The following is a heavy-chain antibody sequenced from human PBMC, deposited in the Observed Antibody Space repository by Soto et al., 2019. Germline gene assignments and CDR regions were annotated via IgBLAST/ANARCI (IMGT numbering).Heavy chain of an antibody. D-gene: IGHD3-10*01. CDR3: ARDRVGNYGMDV. V-gene: IGHV1-69*12. J-gene: IGHJ6*02. Sequence: QVQLVQSGAEVKKPGSSVKVSCKASGGTFSSYAISWVRQAPGQGLEWMGGIIPIFGTANYAQKFQGRVTITAEESTSTAYMELSSLRSEDTAVYSCARDRVGNYGMDVWGQGTTVTVSS. CDR1: GGTFSSYA. CDR2: IIPIFGTA.